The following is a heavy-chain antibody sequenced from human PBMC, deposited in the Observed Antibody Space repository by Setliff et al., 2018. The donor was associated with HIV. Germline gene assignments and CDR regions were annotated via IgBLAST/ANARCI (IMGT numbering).Heavy chain of an antibody. V-gene: IGHV1-46*01. J-gene: IGHJ6*03. CDR1: GYNFTSYA. CDR2: VNPSGGST. CDR3: ARGTTATDYFYYMDV. D-gene: IGHD4-17*01. Sequence: ASVKVSCKASGYNFTSYAKHWGRQAPGQGLEWRGMVNPSGGSTAYAQTFQGRVTMTRDTSTNTVYMDLSGLRSDATAVYFCARGTTATDYFYYMDVWGKGTSVTVSS.